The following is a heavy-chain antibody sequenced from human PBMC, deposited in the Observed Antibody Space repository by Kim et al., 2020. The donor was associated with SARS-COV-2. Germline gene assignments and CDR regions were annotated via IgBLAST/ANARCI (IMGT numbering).Heavy chain of an antibody. D-gene: IGHD5-18*01. J-gene: IGHJ4*02. V-gene: IGHV1-24*01. CDR3: ATKARFGYSYGGLDY. Sequence: QKFQGRVTMTEDTSTDTAYMELSSLRSEDTAVYYCATKARFGYSYGGLDYWGQGTLVTVSS.